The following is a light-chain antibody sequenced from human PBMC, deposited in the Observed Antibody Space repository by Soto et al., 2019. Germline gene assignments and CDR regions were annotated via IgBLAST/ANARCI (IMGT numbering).Light chain of an antibody. J-gene: IGKJ1*01. CDR3: QQYNNWPET. Sequence: EIVMTQSPATLSVSPGERATLSCRASQSVSSNLAWYQQKPGQAPRLLIYVASTRATGIPARFSGSGSGTEFTITISSLQSEDFEVYYCQQYNNWPETFCQGTKVEIK. V-gene: IGKV3-15*01. CDR2: VAS. CDR1: QSVSSN.